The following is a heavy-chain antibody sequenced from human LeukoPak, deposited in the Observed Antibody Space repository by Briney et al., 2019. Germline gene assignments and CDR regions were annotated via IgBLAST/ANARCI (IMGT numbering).Heavy chain of an antibody. J-gene: IGHJ4*02. D-gene: IGHD5-12*01. V-gene: IGHV3-7*01. CDR1: GFTFTNYW. Sequence: GETLRLSCAASGFTFTNYWMSWVRQAPGKGLELVANIKQDRSEKYYVDSVKGRFTISRDNAKNSLYLQMNSLRAEDTAVYYCAREYNWGQGTLVTVSS. CDR3: AREYN. CDR2: IKQDRSEK.